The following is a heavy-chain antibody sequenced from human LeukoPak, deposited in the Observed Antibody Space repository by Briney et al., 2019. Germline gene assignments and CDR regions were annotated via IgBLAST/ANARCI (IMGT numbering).Heavy chain of an antibody. D-gene: IGHD6-6*01. CDR1: GFTFDDYA. V-gene: IGHV3-53*04. CDR3: ARDRAAARRGYYYYGMDV. Sequence: GRSLRLSCAASGFTFDDYAMHWVRQAPGKGLEWVSVIYSGGSTYYADSVKGRFTISRHNSKNTLYLQMNSLRAEDTAVYYCARDRAAARRGYYYYGMDVWGQGTTVTVSS. CDR2: IYSGGST. J-gene: IGHJ6*02.